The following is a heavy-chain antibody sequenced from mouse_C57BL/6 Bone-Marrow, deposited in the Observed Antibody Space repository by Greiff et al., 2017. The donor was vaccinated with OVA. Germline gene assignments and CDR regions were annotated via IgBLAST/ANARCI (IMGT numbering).Heavy chain of an antibody. D-gene: IGHD2-4*01. CDR1: GFTFSSYA. J-gene: IGHJ3*01. CDR2: ISDGGSYT. CDR3: ARVYDYDWFAY. V-gene: IGHV5-4*03. Sequence: EVKLVESGGGLVKPGGSLKLSCAASGFTFSSYAMSWVRQTPEKRLEWVATISDGGSYTYYPDNVKGRFTISRDNAKNNLYLQMSHLKSEDTAMYYCARVYDYDWFAYWGQVTLVTVSA.